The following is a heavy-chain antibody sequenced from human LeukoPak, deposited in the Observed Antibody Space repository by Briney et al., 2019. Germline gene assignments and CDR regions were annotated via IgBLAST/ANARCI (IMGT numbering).Heavy chain of an antibody. CDR2: IYYSGST. D-gene: IGHD3-22*01. J-gene: IGHJ2*01. V-gene: IGHV4-39*01. Sequence: PSETLSLTCTVSGGSISSSSYYWGWIRQPRGKGLEGIGSIYYSGSTYYNPSVKSRVTISVDTSKNQYSLKLSSVTAADTAVYYFARHNYYDSSRYYCSNWYFDLGGRGTPVTVSS. CDR3: ARHNYYDSSRYYCSNWYFDL. CDR1: GGSISSSSYY.